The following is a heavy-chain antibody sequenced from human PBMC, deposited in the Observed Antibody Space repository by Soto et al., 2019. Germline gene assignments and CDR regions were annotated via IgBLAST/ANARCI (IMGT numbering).Heavy chain of an antibody. D-gene: IGHD6-13*01. Sequence: WGSLRLSCAASGFTVSSNYMSWVRQAPGKGLEWVSVIYSGGSTYYADSVKGRFTIYRDNSKNTLYLQMNSLRAEDTAVYYCIAESFDYWGQGTLVTVSS. V-gene: IGHV3-53*01. CDR2: IYSGGST. CDR1: GFTVSSNY. CDR3: IAESFDY. J-gene: IGHJ4*02.